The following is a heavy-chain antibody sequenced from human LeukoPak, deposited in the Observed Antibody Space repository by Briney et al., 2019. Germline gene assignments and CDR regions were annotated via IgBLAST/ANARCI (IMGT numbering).Heavy chain of an antibody. V-gene: IGHV3-30-3*01. Sequence: GGSLRLSCAASGFTFSSYAMHWVRQAPGKGPEWVAVISYDGSNKYYADSVKGRFTISRDNSKNTLYLQMNSLRAEDTAVYYCARDPLDIVVVVAATNRYYFDYWGQGTLVTVSS. CDR3: ARDPLDIVVVVAATNRYYFDY. J-gene: IGHJ4*02. CDR2: ISYDGSNK. CDR1: GFTFSSYA. D-gene: IGHD2-15*01.